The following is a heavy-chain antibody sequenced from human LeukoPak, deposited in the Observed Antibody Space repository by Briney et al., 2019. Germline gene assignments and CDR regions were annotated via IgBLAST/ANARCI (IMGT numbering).Heavy chain of an antibody. CDR2: INSDGGST. D-gene: IGHD2-15*01. CDR1: GFTFSSYW. J-gene: IGHJ3*02. CDR3: AKSIVVVPWDCAFDI. Sequence: PGGSLRLSCTASGFTFSSYWMHWVRQAPGKGLVWVSRINSDGGSTSYADSVKGRFTISRDNAKNTLYLQMNSLRAEDTAVYYCAKSIVVVPWDCAFDIWGQGTMVTVSS. V-gene: IGHV3-74*01.